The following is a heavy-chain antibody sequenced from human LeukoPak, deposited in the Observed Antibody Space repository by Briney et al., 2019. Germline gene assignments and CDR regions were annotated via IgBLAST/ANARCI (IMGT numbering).Heavy chain of an antibody. V-gene: IGHV6-1*01. Sequence: SQTLSLTCAISGDSVSSNSAAWNWIRQSPSCDLEWLGRTYYRSKWYNDYAVSVKSRITINPDTSKNQFSLQLNSVTPEDTAGYYCARVSTVVTPGGFDYWGQGTLVTVSS. CDR3: ARVSTVVTPGGFDY. D-gene: IGHD4-23*01. CDR2: TYYRSKWYN. CDR1: GDSVSSNSAA. J-gene: IGHJ4*02.